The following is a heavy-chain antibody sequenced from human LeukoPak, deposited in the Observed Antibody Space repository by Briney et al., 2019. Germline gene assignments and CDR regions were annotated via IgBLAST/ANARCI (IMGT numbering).Heavy chain of an antibody. Sequence: PSETLSLTCIVSGGSISSSIYYWAWVRQPPGKGLEWIGYIYYSGSTYYNPSLKSRVTISVDTSKNQFSLKLSSVTAADTAVYYCARGKNQDIVVVPASYYFDYWGQGTLVTVSS. CDR2: IYYSGST. D-gene: IGHD2-2*01. V-gene: IGHV4-30-4*08. J-gene: IGHJ4*02. CDR1: GGSISSSIYY. CDR3: ARGKNQDIVVVPASYYFDY.